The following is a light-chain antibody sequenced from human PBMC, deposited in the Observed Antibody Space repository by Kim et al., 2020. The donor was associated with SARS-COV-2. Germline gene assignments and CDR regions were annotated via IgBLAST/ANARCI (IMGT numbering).Light chain of an antibody. CDR2: SAS. CDR3: QQYNDWPLIS. CDR1: QRVRNY. V-gene: IGKV3-15*01. Sequence: PGERVALVCMASQRVRNYLGWYQLQPRQAPTLRLYSASSRVTDILARFSCGGSGTEFTLTIRSLQSEVLVVYYCQQYNDWPLISFGGGTQMYIK. J-gene: IGKJ4*01.